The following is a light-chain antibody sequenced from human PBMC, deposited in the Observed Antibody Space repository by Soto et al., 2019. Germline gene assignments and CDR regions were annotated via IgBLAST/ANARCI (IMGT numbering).Light chain of an antibody. CDR2: GAS. CDR1: QRVSSN. CDR3: QQYNNWPPIT. V-gene: IGKV3-15*01. J-gene: IGKJ5*01. Sequence: EIVMTQSPATLSVSPGGSATLSCRASQRVSSNFAWFQQKTGQAPRLLIYGASTRATGIPARFSGSGSGTEFTLTISSLQSEDFAVYYCQQYNNWPPITFGQGTRLEIK.